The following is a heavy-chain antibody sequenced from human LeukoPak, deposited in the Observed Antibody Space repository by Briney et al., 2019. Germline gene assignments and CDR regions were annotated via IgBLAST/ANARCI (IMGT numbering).Heavy chain of an antibody. J-gene: IGHJ4*02. Sequence: SETLSLTCAVYGGSFSGYYWSWIRQPPGKGLEWIGEINHSGSTNYNPSLKSRVTISVDTSKNQFSLKLSSVTAADTAVYYCASGHYYDSSGPFDYWGQGTLVTVSS. CDR1: GGSFSGYY. CDR3: ASGHYYDSSGPFDY. V-gene: IGHV4-34*01. CDR2: INHSGST. D-gene: IGHD3-22*01.